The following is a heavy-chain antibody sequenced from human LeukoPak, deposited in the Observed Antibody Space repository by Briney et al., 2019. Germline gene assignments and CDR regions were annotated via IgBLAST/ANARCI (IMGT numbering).Heavy chain of an antibody. J-gene: IGHJ4*02. Sequence: SETLSLTCAVSGGSSRSGDYFWSWIRQPPGKGLEWIGHIHYSGNTYYNPSLKSRVSISVDTSKNQFSLKLSSVTAADTAVYYCARHRHYDSSGPDYWGQGTLVTVSS. CDR3: ARHRHYDSSGPDY. D-gene: IGHD3-22*01. CDR2: IHYSGNT. V-gene: IGHV4-30-4*01. CDR1: GGSSRSGDYF.